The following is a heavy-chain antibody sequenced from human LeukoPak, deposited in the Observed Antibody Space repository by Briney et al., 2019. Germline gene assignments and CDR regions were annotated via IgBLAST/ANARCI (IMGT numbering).Heavy chain of an antibody. V-gene: IGHV4-59*01. CDR2: IYYSGNN. Sequence: RAAETLSLTCTVSGGSFSSFYWSWIRQPPGKGLEWIGYIYYSGNNDYNPSLKSRVTISVDTSKNQFSLKLSSVTAADTAVYYCARFSMKDWFFDYWGQGTLVTV. CDR1: GGSFSSFY. D-gene: IGHD3-9*01. CDR3: ARFSMKDWFFDY. J-gene: IGHJ4*02.